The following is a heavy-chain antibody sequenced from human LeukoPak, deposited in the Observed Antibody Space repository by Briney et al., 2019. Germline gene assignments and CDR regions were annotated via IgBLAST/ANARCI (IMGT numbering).Heavy chain of an antibody. CDR1: GGSISSYY. J-gene: IGHJ4*02. V-gene: IGHV4-4*07. D-gene: IGHD3-22*01. CDR3: ARVQYYYDSSGYYFWYYFDY. Sequence: SETLSLTCTVSGGSISSYYWSWIRQPAGKGLEWIGRIYTSGSTNYNPSLKSRVTMSVDTSKNQFSLKLSSVTAADTAVYYCARVQYYYDSSGYYFWYYFDYWGQGTLVTVSS. CDR2: IYTSGST.